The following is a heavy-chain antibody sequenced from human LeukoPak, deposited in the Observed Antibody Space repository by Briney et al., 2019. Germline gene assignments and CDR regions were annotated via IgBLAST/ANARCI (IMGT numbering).Heavy chain of an antibody. CDR1: GFTFSSYS. CDR3: ARDPGPGVNYNWFDP. D-gene: IGHD1-14*01. CDR2: ISSSSSYI. V-gene: IGHV3-21*01. J-gene: IGHJ5*02. Sequence: GGSLRLSCAASGFTFSSYSMNWVRQAPEKGLEWVSSISSSSSYIYYADSVKGRFTISRDNAKNSLYLQMNSLRAEDTAVYYCARDPGPGVNYNWFDPWGQGTLVTVSS.